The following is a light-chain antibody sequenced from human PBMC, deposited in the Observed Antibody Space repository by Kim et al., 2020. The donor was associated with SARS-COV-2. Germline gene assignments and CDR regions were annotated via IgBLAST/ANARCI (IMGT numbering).Light chain of an antibody. CDR2: DVK. V-gene: IGLV2-14*04. Sequence: GKAITISCTGTSSDIGNDNYVSWYKQHPGKAPKLIIYDVKKRPSGVSNRFSGSKSGNTASLTISGLQAEDETDYYCSSYTTSGTLLFGGGTQLTVL. CDR3: SSYTTSGTLL. J-gene: IGLJ2*01. CDR1: SSDIGNDNY.